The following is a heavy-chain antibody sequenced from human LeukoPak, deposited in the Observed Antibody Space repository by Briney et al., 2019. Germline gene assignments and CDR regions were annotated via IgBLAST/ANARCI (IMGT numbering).Heavy chain of an antibody. J-gene: IGHJ4*02. CDR3: AKDRDRTAMPQDFDY. D-gene: IGHD5-18*01. Sequence: GGSLRLSCAVSGFTFSSYAMSWVRQAPGKGLEWVSTISGSGGTTYYADSVKGRFTISRDNSKNTLYLQMNSLRAEDTAVYYRAKDRDRTAMPQDFDYWGQGTLVTVSS. CDR2: ISGSGGTT. V-gene: IGHV3-23*01. CDR1: GFTFSSYA.